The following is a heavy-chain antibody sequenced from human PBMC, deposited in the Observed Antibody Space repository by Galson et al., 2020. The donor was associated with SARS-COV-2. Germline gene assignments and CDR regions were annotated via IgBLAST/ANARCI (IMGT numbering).Heavy chain of an antibody. CDR2: INPKSGDT. CDR1: GYTFIDNS. CDR3: ARNGGGLGY. V-gene: IGHV1-2*02. J-gene: IGHJ4*02. Sequence: ASVKVSCKASGYTFIDNSLDWVRQAPGQGLDWMGWINPKSGDTNYAQTFQGRVTLTRDTSIGTAYMELSGLTSDDTAVYYCARNGGGLGYWGQGTLVTVSS.